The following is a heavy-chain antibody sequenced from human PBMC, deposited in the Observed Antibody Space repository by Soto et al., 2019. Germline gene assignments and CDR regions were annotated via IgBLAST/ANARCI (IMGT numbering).Heavy chain of an antibody. CDR1: GGSISGSY. V-gene: IGHV4-59*01. CDR3: ARSVAVPGAHIDY. CDR2: VYYTGST. Sequence: SETLSLTGSVSGGSISGSYWSWIRQYPGKGLEWLGYVYYTGSTNYSPSLRSRVSISVDTSKNEFSLRLSSVTAADTAVYFCARSVAVPGAHIDYWGQGTQVTVSS. D-gene: IGHD6-19*01. J-gene: IGHJ4*02.